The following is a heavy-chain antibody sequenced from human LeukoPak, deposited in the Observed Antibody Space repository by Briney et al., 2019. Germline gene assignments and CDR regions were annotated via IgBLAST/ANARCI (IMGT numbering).Heavy chain of an antibody. V-gene: IGHV1-2*02. J-gene: IGHJ5*02. Sequence: ASVKVSCKASGYTFTGYYVHWVRQAPGQGLEWMGWINPNSGGTNYAQKFQGRVTMTRDTSISTAYMELSRLRSDDTAVYYCARVPRALAWSPKSNWFDPWGQGTLVTVSS. D-gene: IGHD3-9*01. CDR2: INPNSGGT. CDR3: ARVPRALAWSPKSNWFDP. CDR1: GYTFTGYY.